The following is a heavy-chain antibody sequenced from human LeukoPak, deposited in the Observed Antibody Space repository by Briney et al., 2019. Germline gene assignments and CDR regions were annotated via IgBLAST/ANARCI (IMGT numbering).Heavy chain of an antibody. J-gene: IGHJ3*02. Sequence: SETLSLTCTVSGGSISSYYWSWIRQPPGKGLEWIGYILYSGSANYNPSLKSRVTISVDTSKNQFSLQLSSVTAADTAVYYCAGGRLRRKPDAFDIWGQGTMVTVSS. CDR2: ILYSGSA. D-gene: IGHD4-23*01. CDR1: GGSISSYY. CDR3: AGGRLRRKPDAFDI. V-gene: IGHV4-59*01.